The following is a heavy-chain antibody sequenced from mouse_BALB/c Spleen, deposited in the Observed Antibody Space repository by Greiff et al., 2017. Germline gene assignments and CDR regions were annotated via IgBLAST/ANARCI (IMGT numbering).Heavy chain of an antibody. D-gene: IGHD2-1*01. J-gene: IGHJ4*01. Sequence: LVESGGGLVQPGGSRKLSCAASGFTFSSFGMHWVRQAPEKGLEWVAYISSGSSTIYYADTVKGRFTISRDNPKNTLFLQMTSLRSEDTAMYYCARWGNYVMDYWGQGTSVTVSS. V-gene: IGHV5-17*02. CDR1: GFTFSSFG. CDR3: ARWGNYVMDY. CDR2: ISSGSSTI.